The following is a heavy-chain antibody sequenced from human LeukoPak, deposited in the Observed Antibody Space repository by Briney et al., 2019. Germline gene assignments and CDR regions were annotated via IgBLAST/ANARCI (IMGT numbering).Heavy chain of an antibody. V-gene: IGHV3-53*01. D-gene: IGHD1-14*01. CDR1: GFTVSSND. CDR3: VRVQPWSTLKNWFDS. J-gene: IGHJ5*01. Sequence: GGSLRLSCAASGFTVSSNDMSWVRQAPGKGLECISVIYSGGSTDYADSVKGRLTISRDNANNSLYLQMNSVRAEDTAVYYCVRVQPWSTLKNWFDSWGQGTLVTVSS. CDR2: IYSGGST.